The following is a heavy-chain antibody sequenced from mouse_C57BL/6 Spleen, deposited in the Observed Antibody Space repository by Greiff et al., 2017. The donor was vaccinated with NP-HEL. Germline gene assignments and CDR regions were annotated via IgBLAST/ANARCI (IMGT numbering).Heavy chain of an antibody. CDR1: GFTFSDYG. D-gene: IGHD1-1*01. Sequence: EVQVVESGGGLVKPGGSLKLSCAASGFTFSDYGMHWVRQAPEKGLEWVAYISSGSSTIYYADTVKGRFTISRDNAKNTLFLQMTSLRSEDTAMYYCATAHYYGSSYGYWYFDVWGTGTTVTVSS. CDR2: ISSGSSTI. V-gene: IGHV5-17*01. J-gene: IGHJ1*03. CDR3: ATAHYYGSSYGYWYFDV.